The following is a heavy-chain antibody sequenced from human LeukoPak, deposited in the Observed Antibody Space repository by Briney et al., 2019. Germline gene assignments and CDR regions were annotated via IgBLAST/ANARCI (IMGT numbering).Heavy chain of an antibody. CDR2: ITWNSGSR. J-gene: IGHJ6*03. V-gene: IGHV3-9*01. Sequence: PGGSLRLSCAASGFSFDDYAMHWVRQAPGKGLEWVSGITWNSGSRGYADSVKGRFTISRDNAKNTLYLQMNSLRAEDTAVYYCARGYYYYYMDVWGKGTTVTISS. CDR3: ARGYYYYYMDV. CDR1: GFSFDDYA.